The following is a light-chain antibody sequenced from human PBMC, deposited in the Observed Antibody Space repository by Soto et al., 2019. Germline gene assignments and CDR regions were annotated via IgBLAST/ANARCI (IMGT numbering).Light chain of an antibody. CDR2: AAS. CDR3: QQSYSPPLT. Sequence: QMTQSPASLSASVGDRVTITCQASRDISDYLNWFQHKPGRAPKLLIYAASVLHSGVPARFSGSGSESGTEYTLTISSLQPEDSATYYCQQSYSPPLTFGGGTRVEIK. CDR1: RDISDY. J-gene: IGKJ4*01. V-gene: IGKV1-39*01.